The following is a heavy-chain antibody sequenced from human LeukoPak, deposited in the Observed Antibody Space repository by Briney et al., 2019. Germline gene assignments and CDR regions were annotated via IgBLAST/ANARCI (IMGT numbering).Heavy chain of an antibody. D-gene: IGHD2-15*01. CDR3: ARAQCSGGSRYLPVNYYGMDV. J-gene: IGHJ6*02. Sequence: ASVKVSCKASGGTFSSYAISWVRQAPGQGLEWMGRIIPILGIANYAQKFQGRVTITADKSTSTAYMELSSLRSEDTAVYYCARAQCSGGSRYLPVNYYGMDVWGQGTTVTVS. V-gene: IGHV1-69*04. CDR2: IIPILGIA. CDR1: GGTFSSYA.